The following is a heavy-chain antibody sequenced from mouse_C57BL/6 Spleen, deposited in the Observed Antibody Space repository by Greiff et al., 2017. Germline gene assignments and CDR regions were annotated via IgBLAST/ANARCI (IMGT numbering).Heavy chain of an antibody. CDR3: AIYYDYGNYAMDY. CDR1: GYTFTSYW. CDR2: IHPSDSDT. V-gene: IGHV1-74*01. J-gene: IGHJ4*01. D-gene: IGHD2-4*01. Sequence: VQLQQPGAELVKPGASVKVSCKASGYTFTSYWMHWVKPRPGQGLEWIGRIHPSDSDTNYNQKFKGKATLTVDKSSSTAYMQLSSLTSEDPAVYYCAIYYDYGNYAMDYWGQGTSVTVSS.